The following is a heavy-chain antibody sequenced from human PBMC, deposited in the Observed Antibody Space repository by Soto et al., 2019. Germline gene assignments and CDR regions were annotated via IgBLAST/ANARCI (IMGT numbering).Heavy chain of an antibody. D-gene: IGHD5-12*01. J-gene: IGHJ6*02. V-gene: IGHV3-53*02. CDR1: GFTVSSNY. CDR2: IYSGGST. CDR3: ARESAGYGGGYYYYYGMEV. Sequence: EVQLVETGGGLIQPGGSLRLSCAASGFTVSSNYMSWVRQAQGKGLEWVSVIYSGGSTYYADSVKGRFTISRDNSKNTLYLQMNSLRAEDTAVYYCARESAGYGGGYYYYYGMEVWGQGTTVTVSS.